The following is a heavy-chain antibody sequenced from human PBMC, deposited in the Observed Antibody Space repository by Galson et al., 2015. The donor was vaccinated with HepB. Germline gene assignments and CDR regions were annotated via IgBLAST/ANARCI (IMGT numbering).Heavy chain of an antibody. J-gene: IGHJ6*02. CDR3: ARDHYSSSWDITVGMDV. CDR2: ISSSSSYI. V-gene: IGHV3-21*01. CDR1: GFTFSSYS. D-gene: IGHD6-13*01. Sequence: SLRLSCAASGFTFSSYSMNWVRQAPGKGLEWVSSISSSSSYIYYADSVKGRFTISRDNAKNSLYLQMNSLRAEDTAVYYCARDHYSSSWDITVGMDVWGQGTTVTVSS.